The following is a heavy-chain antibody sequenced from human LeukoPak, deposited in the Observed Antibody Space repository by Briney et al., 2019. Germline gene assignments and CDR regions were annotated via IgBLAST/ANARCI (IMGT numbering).Heavy chain of an antibody. Sequence: GGSLRLSCAASGFILSNYEMNWVRQAPGKGLEWVSSISGSSSYIYDADSVKGRFTISRDNAKNSLYLQMNSLRAEDTAVYYCARRATTERGHSYGLDYWGQGTLVTVSS. D-gene: IGHD5-18*01. CDR1: GFILSNYE. CDR3: ARRATTERGHSYGLDY. J-gene: IGHJ4*02. V-gene: IGHV3-21*01. CDR2: ISGSSSYI.